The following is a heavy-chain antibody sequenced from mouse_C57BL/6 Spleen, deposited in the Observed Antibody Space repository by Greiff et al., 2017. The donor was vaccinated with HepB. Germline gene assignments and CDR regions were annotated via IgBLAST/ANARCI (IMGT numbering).Heavy chain of an antibody. D-gene: IGHD1-1*01. CDR2: ISDGGSYT. CDR3: AWVITTVDQSHWYFDV. CDR1: GFTFSSYA. Sequence: EVMLVESGGGLVKPGGSLKLSCAASGFTFSSYAMSWVRQTPEKRLEWVATISDGGSYTYYPDNVKGRFTISRDNAKNNLYLQMSHLKSEDTAMYYCAWVITTVDQSHWYFDVWGTGTTVTVSS. V-gene: IGHV5-4*03. J-gene: IGHJ1*03.